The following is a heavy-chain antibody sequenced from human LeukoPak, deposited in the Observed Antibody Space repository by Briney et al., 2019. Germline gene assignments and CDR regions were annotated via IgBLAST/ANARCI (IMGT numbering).Heavy chain of an antibody. V-gene: IGHV1-2*02. J-gene: IGHJ4*02. CDR1: GYTFTGYY. CDR3: ARSEMKPSIAARQNTKSATDY. CDR2: INPNSGGT. D-gene: IGHD6-6*01. Sequence: GASVKVSCKASGYTFTGYYMHWVRQAPGQGLGWMGWINPNSGGTNYAQKFQGRVTMTRDTSISTAYMELSRLRSDDTAVYYCARSEMKPSIAARQNTKSATDYWGQGTLVTVSS.